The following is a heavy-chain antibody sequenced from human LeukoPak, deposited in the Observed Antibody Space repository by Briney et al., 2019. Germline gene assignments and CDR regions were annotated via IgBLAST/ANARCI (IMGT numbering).Heavy chain of an antibody. Sequence: SETLSLTCTVSGVSISSYYWSWIRQPPGKGLQWIGYIYYSGSTNYNPSLKSRVTISVDTSKNQFSLKLSSVTAADTAVYYCARHSSSWDLFDYWGQGTLVTVSS. CDR3: ARHSSSWDLFDY. CDR2: IYYSGST. D-gene: IGHD6-13*01. CDR1: GVSISSYY. J-gene: IGHJ4*02. V-gene: IGHV4-59*08.